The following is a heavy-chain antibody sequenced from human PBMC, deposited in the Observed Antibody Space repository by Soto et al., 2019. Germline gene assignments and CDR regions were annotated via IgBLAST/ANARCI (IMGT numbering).Heavy chain of an antibody. CDR2: ISWDSGKI. V-gene: IGHV3-9*01. CDR1: GFSIDDFA. J-gene: IGHJ5*02. Sequence: GGSLRLSCAASGFSIDDFAMHWVRQAPGKGLEWVSSISWDSGKIGYADSVTGRFSVSRDNAKNSLFLQMSSLKPEDTAFYFCAKDNSGRYGDYESTWFEPWGQGTLVTVSS. CDR3: AKDNSGRYGDYESTWFEP. D-gene: IGHD4-17*01.